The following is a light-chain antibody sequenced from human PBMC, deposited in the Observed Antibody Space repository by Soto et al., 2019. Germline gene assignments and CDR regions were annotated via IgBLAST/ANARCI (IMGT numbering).Light chain of an antibody. J-gene: IGKJ5*01. CDR3: QQLNFFPIT. CDR2: AAS. V-gene: IGKV1-9*01. Sequence: DIQLTESPSFLSAAGAERVTMTCRASQGISSFLAWYQQKPGRAPKLLIYAASTLQSGVPSRFSGSGSGTEFTLTITSLQPEDFATYYCQQLNFFPITFGQGTRLEI. CDR1: QGISSF.